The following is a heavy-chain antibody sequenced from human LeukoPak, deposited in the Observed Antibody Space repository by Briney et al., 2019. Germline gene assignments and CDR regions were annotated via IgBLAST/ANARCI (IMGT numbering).Heavy chain of an antibody. Sequence: SETLSLTCTVSGGSISSSSYYWGWIRQPPGKGLEWIGNIYYSGSTYYNPSLKSRVTILVDTSKNQFSLKLSSVTAADTAVYYCARGDNYYYYVMDVWGQGTTDTVSS. D-gene: IGHD2-15*01. CDR1: GGSISSSSYY. CDR3: ARGDNYYYYVMDV. J-gene: IGHJ6*02. V-gene: IGHV4-39*07. CDR2: IYYSGST.